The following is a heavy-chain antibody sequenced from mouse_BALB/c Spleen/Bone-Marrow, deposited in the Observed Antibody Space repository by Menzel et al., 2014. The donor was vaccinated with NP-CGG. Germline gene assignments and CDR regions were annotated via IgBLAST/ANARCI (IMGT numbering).Heavy chain of an antibody. D-gene: IGHD1-1*01. CDR3: ARGTTVVGDY. CDR2: INPFNDGI. V-gene: IGHV1-14*01. J-gene: IGHJ2*01. Sequence: LVESGPELVKPGASVKMSCMASGYTFTSYVMHWVKRKPGQGLEWIGYINPFNDGIEYNEKFKVKATLTSDKSSSTAYMELSSLTSEDSAVYYCARGTTVVGDYWGQGTTLTVSS. CDR1: GYTFTSYV.